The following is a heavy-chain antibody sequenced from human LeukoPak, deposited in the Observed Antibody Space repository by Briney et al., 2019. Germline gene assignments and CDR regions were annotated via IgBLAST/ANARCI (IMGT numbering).Heavy chain of an antibody. J-gene: IGHJ4*02. V-gene: IGHV3-66*02. Sequence: GGSLRLSCAASGFTVSSNYMSWVRQAPGKGLEWVSVIYSGGSTYYADSVKGRFTISRDNSKNTLYLQMNSLRAEDTAVHYCATDSPGIAAAGRVYWGQGTLVTVSS. CDR1: GFTVSSNY. CDR2: IYSGGST. CDR3: ATDSPGIAAAGRVY. D-gene: IGHD6-13*01.